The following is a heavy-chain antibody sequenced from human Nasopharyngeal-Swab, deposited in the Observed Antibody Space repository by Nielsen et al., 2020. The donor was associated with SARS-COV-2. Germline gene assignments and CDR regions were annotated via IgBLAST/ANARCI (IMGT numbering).Heavy chain of an antibody. J-gene: IGHJ4*02. Sequence: GGSLRLFCAASGFIFSNYWMTWVRQAPGKGLEWVANIKQDGSEMYYVDSVKGRFTISRDNAKNSLYLQMNSLRVEDTAVYNCAREGRDGFDYWGQGTLVTVSS. D-gene: IGHD5-24*01. CDR2: IKQDGSEM. CDR1: GFIFSNYW. CDR3: AREGRDGFDY. V-gene: IGHV3-7*01.